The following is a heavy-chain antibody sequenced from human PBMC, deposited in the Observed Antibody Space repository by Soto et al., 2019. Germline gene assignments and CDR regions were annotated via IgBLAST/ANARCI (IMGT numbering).Heavy chain of an antibody. J-gene: IGHJ4*02. Sequence: GESLKISCAASGFTFSSYAMSWVRQAPGKGLEWVSAISGSGGSTYYADSVKGRFTISRDNSKNTLYLQMNSLRAEDTAVYYCAKSGYSSSWFFDYWGQGTLVTVSS. CDR3: AKSGYSSSWFFDY. CDR1: GFTFSSYA. D-gene: IGHD6-13*01. CDR2: ISGSGGST. V-gene: IGHV3-23*01.